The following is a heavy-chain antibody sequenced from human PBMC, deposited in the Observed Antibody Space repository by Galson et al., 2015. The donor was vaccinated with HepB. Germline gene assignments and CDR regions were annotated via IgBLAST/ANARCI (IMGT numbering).Heavy chain of an antibody. J-gene: IGHJ4*02. Sequence: QSGAEVKKPGESLKISCKGSGYSFTSYWIGWVRQMPGKGLEWMGIIYPGDSDTRYSPSFQGQVTISADKSISTAYLQWSSLKASDTAMYYCARGNSESIAARPLYYFDYWGQGTLVTVSS. D-gene: IGHD6-6*01. V-gene: IGHV5-51*03. CDR1: GYSFTSYW. CDR3: ARGNSESIAARPLYYFDY. CDR2: IYPGDSDT.